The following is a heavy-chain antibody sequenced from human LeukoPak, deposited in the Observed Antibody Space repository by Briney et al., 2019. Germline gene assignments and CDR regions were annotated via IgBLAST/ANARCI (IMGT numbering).Heavy chain of an antibody. CDR1: GFTFRSYW. Sequence: PGGSLRLSCAASGFTFRSYWMHWVRQAPGRGLVWVSHINSDGSSTSYADSVKDRFTISRDNAKNSLYLQMNSLRAEDTAVYYCAELGITMIGGVWGKGTTVTISS. CDR3: AELGITMIGGV. D-gene: IGHD3-10*02. CDR2: INSDGSST. V-gene: IGHV3-74*01. J-gene: IGHJ6*04.